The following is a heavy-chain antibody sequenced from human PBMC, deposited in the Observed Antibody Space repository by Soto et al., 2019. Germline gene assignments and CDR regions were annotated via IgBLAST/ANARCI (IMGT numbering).Heavy chain of an antibody. Sequence: GGSLRLSCVASGFDFNSYSMNRVRQAPGKGLEWISYINSGSTSVFYADSVKGRFTISRDNAKNSLYLQMNSLRAEDTAVYYCTSSRSPDAYWGQGTLVTVSS. CDR3: TSSRSPDAY. CDR1: GFDFNSYS. J-gene: IGHJ4*02. CDR2: INSGSTSV. D-gene: IGHD2-2*01. V-gene: IGHV3-48*01.